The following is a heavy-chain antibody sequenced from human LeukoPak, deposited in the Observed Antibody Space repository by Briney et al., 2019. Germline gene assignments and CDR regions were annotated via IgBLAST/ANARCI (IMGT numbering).Heavy chain of an antibody. V-gene: IGHV1-2*02. Sequence: GASVKVSCQASGYTLTGYYMHWVRQAPGQGLEWMGWINPNSGGTNYAQKLQGRVTMTRDTSISTAYTELSTLRSDDTAVYYCARAPITSFGVARGGSWFDPWGQGTLVTVSS. CDR2: INPNSGGT. D-gene: IGHD3-3*01. CDR1: GYTLTGYY. CDR3: ARAPITSFGVARGGSWFDP. J-gene: IGHJ5*02.